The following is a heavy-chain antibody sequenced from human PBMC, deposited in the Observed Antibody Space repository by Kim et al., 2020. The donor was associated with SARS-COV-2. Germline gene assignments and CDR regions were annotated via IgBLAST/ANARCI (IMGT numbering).Heavy chain of an antibody. J-gene: IGHJ4*02. CDR3: AKEFDASWTTGHHLDY. V-gene: IGHV3-23*01. CDR1: GFTFSGYG. Sequence: GGSLRLSCEGSGFTFSGYGMNWVRQAPGKGLEYVSSISPTGHSTTYAESVRGRFTISRDNSMNTFYLQMNSLRADDTAIYYCAKEFDASWTTGHHLDYWGQGTLVTVSS. CDR2: ISPTGHST. D-gene: IGHD1-1*01.